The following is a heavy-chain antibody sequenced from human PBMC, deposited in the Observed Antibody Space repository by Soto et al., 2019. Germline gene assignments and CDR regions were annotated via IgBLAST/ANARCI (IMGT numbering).Heavy chain of an antibody. V-gene: IGHV3-21*01. CDR2: ISSSSSYI. CDR1: GFTFSSYS. Sequence: GALRLSCAASGFTFSSYSMNWVRQAPGKGLEWVSSISSSSSYIYYADSVKGRFTISRDNAKNSLYLQMNSLRAEDTAVYYCARDMGYDFWSGYYSAFDIWGQGTMVTVSS. J-gene: IGHJ3*02. CDR3: ARDMGYDFWSGYYSAFDI. D-gene: IGHD3-3*01.